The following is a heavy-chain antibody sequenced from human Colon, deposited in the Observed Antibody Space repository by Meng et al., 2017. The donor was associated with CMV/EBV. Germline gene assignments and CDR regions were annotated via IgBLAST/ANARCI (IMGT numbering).Heavy chain of an antibody. CDR3: ARGEWNYIGWFDP. V-gene: IGHV4-59*01. D-gene: IGHD1-7*01. Sequence: GSLRLSCTVSRGYIGNYYWSWIRQSPGRGLEWIGYVSHNGRTSYSPALKSRVAISVDTSKNQFSQKLNSVTTADTAVYYCARGEWNYIGWFDPWGQGSLVTVSS. CDR1: RGYIGNYY. J-gene: IGHJ5*02. CDR2: VSHNGRT.